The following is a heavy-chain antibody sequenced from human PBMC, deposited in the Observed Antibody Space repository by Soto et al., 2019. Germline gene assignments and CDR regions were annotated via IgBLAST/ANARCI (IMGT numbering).Heavy chain of an antibody. CDR2: INPSGGST. D-gene: IGHD6-13*01. CDR1: RYTFNSKY. CDR3: ARECSSKHFVDPYYFSGMDV. J-gene: IGHJ6*02. Sequence: GASVKVSCKASRYTFNSKYLRWARRDPGQGLEWMGIINPSGGSTSYAQKFQGRVTMTRDTSTSTVYMELSSLRSEDTAVYYCARECSSKHFVDPYYFSGMDVWGQGTTVTVSS. V-gene: IGHV1-46*02.